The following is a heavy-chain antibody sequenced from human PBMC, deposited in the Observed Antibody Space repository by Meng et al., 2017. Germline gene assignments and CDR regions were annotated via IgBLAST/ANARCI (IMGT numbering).Heavy chain of an antibody. CDR2: FDPEDGET. D-gene: IGHD6-19*01. CDR3: AIRGAAVAGTHFDY. V-gene: IGHV1-24*01. J-gene: IGHJ4*02. Sequence: ASVKVSCKVSGYILTELSMHWVRQAPGKGLEWMGGFDPEDGETIYAQKFQGRVTMTEDTSTDTAYMELSCLRSEDTAVYYGAIRGAAVAGTHFDYWGQGTLVTVSS. CDR1: GYILTELS.